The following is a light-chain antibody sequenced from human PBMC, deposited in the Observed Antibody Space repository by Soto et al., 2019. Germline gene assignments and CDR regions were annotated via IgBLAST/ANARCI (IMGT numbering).Light chain of an antibody. Sequence: DIQMTQSPATLSACVRDRVTITCRASQTVSTWLAWYQQKPGKAPKVMIYDASSLENGVPPRFSGSGSGTEFTLTISSLQPDDFATYYCQQYSTSSRTFGQGTKVDIK. CDR3: QQYSTSSRT. J-gene: IGKJ1*01. V-gene: IGKV1-5*01. CDR1: QTVSTW. CDR2: DAS.